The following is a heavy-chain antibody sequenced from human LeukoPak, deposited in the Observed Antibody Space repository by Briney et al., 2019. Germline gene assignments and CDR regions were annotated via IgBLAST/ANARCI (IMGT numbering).Heavy chain of an antibody. CDR1: GFTFSSYS. J-gene: IGHJ4*02. V-gene: IGHV3-21*01. Sequence: GGSLRLSCAASGFTFSSYSMNWVRQAPGKGLEWVSSISSSSSYIYYADSVKGRFTISRDNAKNSLYLQMNGLRAEDTAVYYCARVSSGWFHFDYWGQGTLVTVSS. D-gene: IGHD6-19*01. CDR2: ISSSSSYI. CDR3: ARVSSGWFHFDY.